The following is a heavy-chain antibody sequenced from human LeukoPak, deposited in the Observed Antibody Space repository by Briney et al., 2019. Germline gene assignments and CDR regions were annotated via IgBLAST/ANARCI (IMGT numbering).Heavy chain of an antibody. CDR1: GFTFDDYV. CDR3: ARGGGDGYTHPQFYFQH. V-gene: IGHV3-9*01. D-gene: IGHD5-24*01. J-gene: IGHJ1*01. Sequence: GGSLRLSCAASGFTFDDYVMHWVRQAPGKGLEWVPGISWNSGSIGYADSVKGRFTISRDNAKNSLYLQMNSLRAEDTALYYCARGGGDGYTHPQFYFQHWGQGTLVTVSS. CDR2: ISWNSGSI.